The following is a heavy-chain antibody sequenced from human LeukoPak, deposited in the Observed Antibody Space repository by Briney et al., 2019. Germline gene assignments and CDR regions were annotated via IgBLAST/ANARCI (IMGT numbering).Heavy chain of an antibody. Sequence: GGSLRLSCAASGLTFSKYSMTWVRQAPGKGLEWVSFIDTSSTTMYYTDSVKGRFTISRDNAKNSLYLQMNSLRPEDMAVYYCAKDLVGQWLVLGPYGMDVWGQGTTVTVSS. CDR1: GLTFSKYS. D-gene: IGHD6-19*01. J-gene: IGHJ6*02. CDR2: IDTSSTTM. CDR3: AKDLVGQWLVLGPYGMDV. V-gene: IGHV3-48*04.